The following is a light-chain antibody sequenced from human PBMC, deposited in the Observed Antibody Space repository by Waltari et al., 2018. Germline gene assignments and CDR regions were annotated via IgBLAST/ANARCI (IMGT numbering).Light chain of an antibody. J-gene: IGKJ4*01. V-gene: IGKV1-33*01. Sequence: DIQMTQSPSSLSASMGERVTISCQASQDISNNLHWYQQKPGQAPKLLIYAASNLQTGVSSRFSGSGSGTHFSLTISSLQIEDFATYYCQQSHSAPLAFGGGTRLEIK. CDR3: QQSHSAPLA. CDR2: AAS. CDR1: QDISNN.